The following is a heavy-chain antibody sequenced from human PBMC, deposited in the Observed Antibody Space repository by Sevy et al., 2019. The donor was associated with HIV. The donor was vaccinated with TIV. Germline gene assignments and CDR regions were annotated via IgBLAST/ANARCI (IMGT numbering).Heavy chain of an antibody. CDR3: SRSITIFGVVTPPIAFDI. D-gene: IGHD3-3*01. J-gene: IGHJ3*02. V-gene: IGHV1-18*04. CDR1: GYTFTSYG. CDR2: ISAYNGNT. Sequence: ASVKVSCKASGYTFTSYGISWVRQAPGQGLEWMGWISAYNGNTNYAQKLQGRVTMTTDTSTSTAYMELRSLRSDDTAVYYWSRSITIFGVVTPPIAFDIWGQGTMVTVSS.